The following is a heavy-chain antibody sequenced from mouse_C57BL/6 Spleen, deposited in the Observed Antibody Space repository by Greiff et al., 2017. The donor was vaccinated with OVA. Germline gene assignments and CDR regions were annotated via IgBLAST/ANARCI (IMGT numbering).Heavy chain of an antibody. CDR1: GFSLTSYG. D-gene: IGHD2-4*01. Sequence: VKLVESGPGLVQPSQRLSITCTVSGFSLTSYGVHWVRQSPGKGLEWLGVIWSDGSTDYNAAFISRLSISKDNSKSQVFFKMNSLQADDTATYYCARGGLRRGAWFAYWGQGTLVTVSA. CDR3: ARGGLRRGAWFAY. J-gene: IGHJ3*01. V-gene: IGHV2-2*01. CDR2: IWSDGST.